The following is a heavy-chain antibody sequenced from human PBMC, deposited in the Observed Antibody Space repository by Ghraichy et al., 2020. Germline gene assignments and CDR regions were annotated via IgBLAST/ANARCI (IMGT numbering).Heavy chain of an antibody. CDR2: IKQDGSEK. V-gene: IGHV3-7*01. Sequence: GGSLRLSCAASGFTFSSYWMSWVRQAPGKGLEWVASIKQDGSEKYYVDSVKGRFTISRDNAKNSLYLQMNSLRAEDTAVYYCARSPRGGSAGVWGQGTLVTVSS. D-gene: IGHD7-27*01. CDR1: GFTFSSYW. J-gene: IGHJ4*02. CDR3: ARSPRGGSAGV.